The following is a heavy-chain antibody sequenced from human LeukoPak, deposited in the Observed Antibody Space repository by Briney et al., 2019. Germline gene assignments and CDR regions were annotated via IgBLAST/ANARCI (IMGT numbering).Heavy chain of an antibody. CDR2: ISAYNGNT. CDR1: GYTFTSYG. CDR3: ARTPYCSSTSCPFDP. D-gene: IGHD2-2*01. J-gene: IGHJ5*02. Sequence: ASVKVSCKASGYTFTSYGISWVRQAPGQGLEWMGWISAYNGNTNYAQKLQGRVTMTTDTSTSTAYMELRSLRSGDTAVYYCARTPYCSSTSCPFDPWGQGTLVTVSS. V-gene: IGHV1-18*01.